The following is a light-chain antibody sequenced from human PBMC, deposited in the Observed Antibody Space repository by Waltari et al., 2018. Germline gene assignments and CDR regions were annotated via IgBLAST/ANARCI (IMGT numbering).Light chain of an antibody. CDR2: DGS. J-gene: IGLJ3*02. CDR3: SSYSRSSTLVV. CDR1: SNDIGLYDY. V-gene: IGLV2-14*01. Sequence: QSALTQPASVSGSPGQSITISCTGTSNDIGLYDYVSWYQQYPGKAPKLIIYDGSKRPSGVSNRFSGSKSGNTASLTISGLQAEDEADYYCSSYSRSSTLVVFGGGAKLTV.